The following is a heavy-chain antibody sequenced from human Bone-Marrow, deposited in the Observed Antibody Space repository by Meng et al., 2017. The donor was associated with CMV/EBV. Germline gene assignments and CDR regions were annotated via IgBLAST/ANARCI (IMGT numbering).Heavy chain of an antibody. CDR2: IKQDGNEK. CDR3: ARDPDRGGAFDI. Sequence: GESLKISCAASGFTFSSYWMDWVRQAPGKGLEWVANIKQDGNEKYYVDSVKGRFTISRDNAKNSLYLQMNSLRAEDTAVYYCARDPDRGGAFDIWGQGTMVTFSS. D-gene: IGHD3-10*01. J-gene: IGHJ3*02. CDR1: GFTFSSYW. V-gene: IGHV3-7*01.